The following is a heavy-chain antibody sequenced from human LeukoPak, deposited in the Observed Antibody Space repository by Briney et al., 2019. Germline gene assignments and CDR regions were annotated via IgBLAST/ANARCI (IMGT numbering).Heavy chain of an antibody. Sequence: GGSLRLSCVASGFTFSRYWMHWVRQAPGKGLVWVSRSNSDGSSTSYADSVKGRFTISRDNSKNSLYLQLTSPRAEDTALYYCARDRGRNSFDYWGQGTLVSVSS. CDR1: GFTFSRYW. J-gene: IGHJ4*02. CDR3: ARDRGRNSFDY. V-gene: IGHV3-74*01. D-gene: IGHD1-14*01. CDR2: SNSDGSST.